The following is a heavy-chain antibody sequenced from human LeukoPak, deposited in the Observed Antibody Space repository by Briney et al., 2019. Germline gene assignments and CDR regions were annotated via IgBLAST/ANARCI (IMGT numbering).Heavy chain of an antibody. Sequence: PGGSLRLSCAASGFTFSSYWMSWVRQAPGKGLEWVANIKQDGSEKYYVDSVKGRFTISRDNAKNSLYLQMNSLRAEDTAVYYCAREKGWFGELSIPYFDYWGQGTLVTVSS. CDR3: AREKGWFGELSIPYFDY. V-gene: IGHV3-7*01. CDR2: IKQDGSEK. J-gene: IGHJ4*02. D-gene: IGHD3-10*01. CDR1: GFTFSSYW.